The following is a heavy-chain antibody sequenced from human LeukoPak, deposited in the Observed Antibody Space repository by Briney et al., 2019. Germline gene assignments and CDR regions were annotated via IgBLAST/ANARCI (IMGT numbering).Heavy chain of an antibody. J-gene: IGHJ6*03. CDR2: MNPNSGNT. D-gene: IGHD3-16*01. Sequence: GASVKVSCKASGYTFTSYDINWVRQATGQGLEWMGWMNPNSGNTGYAQKFQGRVTMTRNTSISTAYMELSSLRSEDTAVYYCARGPKITDYYYYYMDVWGKGTTVTISS. V-gene: IGHV1-8*01. CDR1: GYTFTSYD. CDR3: ARGPKITDYYYYYMDV.